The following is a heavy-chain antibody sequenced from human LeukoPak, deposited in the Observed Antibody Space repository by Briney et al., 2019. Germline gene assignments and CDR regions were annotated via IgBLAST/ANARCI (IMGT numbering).Heavy chain of an antibody. V-gene: IGHV3-11*01. CDR3: ARDRGFGELNAFDI. J-gene: IGHJ3*02. D-gene: IGHD3-10*01. CDR2: ISSSGSTI. Sequence: GRSLRLSCAASGFTFSDYYMSWIRQAPGKGLEWVSYISSSGSTIYYADSVKGRFTISRDNAKNSLYLQMNSLRAEDTAVYYCARDRGFGELNAFDIWGQGTMVTVSS. CDR1: GFTFSDYY.